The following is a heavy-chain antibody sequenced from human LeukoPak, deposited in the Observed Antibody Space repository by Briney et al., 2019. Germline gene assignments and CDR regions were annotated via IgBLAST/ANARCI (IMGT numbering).Heavy chain of an antibody. CDR3: ARDVAGTGDY. V-gene: IGHV3-9*01. CDR2: ISWNSGSI. D-gene: IGHD6-19*01. J-gene: IGHJ4*02. CDR1: GFTFDDYA. Sequence: PGGSLRLSCAASGFTFDDYAMHWVRQAPGKGLEWVSGISWNSGSIGYADSVKGRFTISRDNSKNTLYLQMNSLRAEDTAVYYCARDVAGTGDYWGQGTLVTVSS.